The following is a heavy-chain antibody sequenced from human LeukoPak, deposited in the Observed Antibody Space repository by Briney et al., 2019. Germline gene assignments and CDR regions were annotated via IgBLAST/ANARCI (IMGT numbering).Heavy chain of an antibody. CDR1: GLTFSTYS. V-gene: IGHV3-48*04. CDR3: ARERGPLDY. CDR2: ISGGSTTI. J-gene: IGHJ4*02. D-gene: IGHD3-10*01. Sequence: PGGSLRLSCAASGLTFSTYSMNWVRQAPGKGLEWVSYISGGSTTIYYADSVKGRFTISRDNAENSLYLQMNSLRAEDTAVYYCARERGPLDYWGQGTLVTVSS.